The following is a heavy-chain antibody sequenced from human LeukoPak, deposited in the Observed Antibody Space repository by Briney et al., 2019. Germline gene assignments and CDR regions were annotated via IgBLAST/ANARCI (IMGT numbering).Heavy chain of an antibody. CDR3: ARAATMVRGVIITKGAFDI. J-gene: IGHJ3*02. D-gene: IGHD3-10*01. Sequence: SETLSLTCTVSGGSISSSSYYWGWIRQPPGKGLEWIGSIYHSGSTYYNPSLKSRVTISVDTSKNQFSLKLSSVTAADTAVYYCARAATMVRGVIITKGAFDIWGQGTMVTVSS. V-gene: IGHV4-39*07. CDR2: IYHSGST. CDR1: GGSISSSSYY.